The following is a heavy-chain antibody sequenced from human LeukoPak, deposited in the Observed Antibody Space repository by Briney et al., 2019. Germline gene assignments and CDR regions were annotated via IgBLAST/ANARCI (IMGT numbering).Heavy chain of an antibody. CDR3: ARVVYNWNYGPPFDY. D-gene: IGHD1-7*01. Sequence: SETLSLTCAVYGGSFSGYYWSWIRQPPGKGLEWIGEINHSGSTNYNPSLKSRVTISVDTSKNQFSLKLSSVTAADTAVYYCARVVYNWNYGPPFDYWGQGTLVTVSS. CDR2: INHSGST. V-gene: IGHV4-34*01. J-gene: IGHJ4*02. CDR1: GGSFSGYY.